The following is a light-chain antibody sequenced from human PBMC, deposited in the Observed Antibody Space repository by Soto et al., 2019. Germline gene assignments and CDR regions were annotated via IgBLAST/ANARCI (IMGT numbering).Light chain of an antibody. CDR1: QSISSW. J-gene: IGKJ2*01. CDR3: QQYNS. V-gene: IGKV1-5*01. Sequence: DIQMTQSPSTLSASVGDRITITCRASQSISSWLAWYQQKPGKAPKLLIYDASSLESGVPSRFSGSGSGTEFTLTISSRQPDDFATQYGQQYNSLGQGTKLEIK. CDR2: DAS.